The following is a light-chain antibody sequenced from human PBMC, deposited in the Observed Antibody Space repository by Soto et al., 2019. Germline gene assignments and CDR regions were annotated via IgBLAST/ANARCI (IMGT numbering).Light chain of an antibody. CDR3: SSYTSSSTRV. J-gene: IGLJ1*01. CDR2: EVS. V-gene: IGLV2-14*03. CDR1: SSDVGAYDY. Sequence: QSALTQPASVSGSPGQSITISCTGTSSDVGAYDYVSWYQQHPDKAPKLMIYEVSNRPSGVSNRFSGSKSVNTATLTISGLQTEDEADYCCSSYTSSSTRVFGTGTKVPVL.